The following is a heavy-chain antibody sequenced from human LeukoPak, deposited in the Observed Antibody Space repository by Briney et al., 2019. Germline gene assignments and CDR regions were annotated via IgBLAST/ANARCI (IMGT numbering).Heavy chain of an antibody. CDR3: ARSPTYDFWSGYYYFDP. V-gene: IGHV4-59*01. J-gene: IGHJ5*02. CDR1: GGSISSYY. CDR2: IHYTGST. D-gene: IGHD3-3*01. Sequence: SETLSLTCTVYGGSISSYYWSWIRQPPGKGLEWIGYIHYTGSTNYNPSLKRRVIISVDTSKKQFSLKLSSVTAADTAVYYCARSPTYDFWSGYYYFDPWGQGTLVTVSS.